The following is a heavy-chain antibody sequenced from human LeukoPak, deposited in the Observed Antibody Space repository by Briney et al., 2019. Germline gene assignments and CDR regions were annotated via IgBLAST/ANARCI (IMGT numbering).Heavy chain of an antibody. CDR2: IYSGGGT. J-gene: IGHJ4*02. CDR3: ARTYCGGDCYYSYFDY. D-gene: IGHD2-21*02. V-gene: IGHV3-66*01. CDR1: GFTVSNNY. Sequence: GGSLRLSCAASGFTVSNNYMSWVRQAPGKGLEWVSVIYSGGGTYYADSVKGRFTIPRDNSKNTLYLQMNSLRAEDTAVYYRARTYCGGDCYYSYFDYWGQGTLVTVSS.